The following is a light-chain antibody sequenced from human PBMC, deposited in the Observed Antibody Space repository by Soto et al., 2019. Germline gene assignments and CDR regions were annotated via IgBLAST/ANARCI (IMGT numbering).Light chain of an antibody. CDR2: GAS. Sequence: EIVLTQSPGTLSLSTGERATLSCRASQSVSSRLAWYQQKPGQAPRLLISGASSRATGIPDRFSGSGSGTDFTLTISRLEPEDFALYYCQQYVTSAITFGQGTRLEI. CDR1: QSVSSR. CDR3: QQYVTSAIT. V-gene: IGKV3-20*01. J-gene: IGKJ5*01.